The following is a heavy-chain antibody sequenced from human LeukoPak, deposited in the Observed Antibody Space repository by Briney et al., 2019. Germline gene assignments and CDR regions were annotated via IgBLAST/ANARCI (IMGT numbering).Heavy chain of an antibody. Sequence: PGESLKISGKGSGFSFTSNWIAWVRQMPGKGLEWMGIIYPGDSDTRYSPSFQGQVTISADKSISTAYLQWSSLKASDTAMYYCARSSGYYRSADYWGQGTLVTVSS. J-gene: IGHJ4*02. CDR3: ARSSGYYRSADY. CDR2: IYPGDSDT. CDR1: GFSFTSNW. D-gene: IGHD3-22*01. V-gene: IGHV5-51*01.